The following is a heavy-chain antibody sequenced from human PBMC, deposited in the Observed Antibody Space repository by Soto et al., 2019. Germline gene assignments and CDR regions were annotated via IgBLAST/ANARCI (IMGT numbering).Heavy chain of an antibody. D-gene: IGHD1-1*01. J-gene: IGHJ4*02. CDR2: ISAYNGNT. Sequence: QVQLVQSGAEVKKPGASVKVSCKASGYTFTSYGISWVRQAPGQGLEWMGWISAYNGNTNYAQKLQGRVTMTTDTTTSTADRELRSLISEDTALYYCARNEHVFDYWGQGTLVTVSS. CDR3: ARNEHVFDY. CDR1: GYTFTSYG. V-gene: IGHV1-18*01.